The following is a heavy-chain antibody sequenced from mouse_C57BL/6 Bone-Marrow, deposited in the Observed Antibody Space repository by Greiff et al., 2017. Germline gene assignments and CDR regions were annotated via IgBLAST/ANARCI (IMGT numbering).Heavy chain of an antibody. D-gene: IGHD4-1*01. J-gene: IGHJ2*01. V-gene: IGHV1-55*01. CDR3: ARSGPLGRSFDY. Sequence: QVQLQQPGAELVKPGASVKMSCKASGYTFTSYWITWVKQRPGQGLEWIGDIYPTSGRTNYNEKFKSTAILTVDTSSNTAYMQLSSLTSEDSAVFYCARSGPLGRSFDYWGQGTTLTGSS. CDR1: GYTFTSYW. CDR2: IYPTSGRT.